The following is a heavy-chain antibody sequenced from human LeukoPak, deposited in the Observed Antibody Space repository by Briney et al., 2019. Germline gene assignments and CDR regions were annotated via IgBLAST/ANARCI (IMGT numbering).Heavy chain of an antibody. CDR2: IRYDGCNK. Sequence: GGSLRLSRAASVFTFSSYGMLWVRQAPGKGREGVAFIRYDGCNKYYADSLKGRFTISRDNSKNTLYLQMNSLRAEDTAEYYCAKDVRRAVLDAFDIWGQGTMVTVSS. J-gene: IGHJ3*02. CDR3: AKDVRRAVLDAFDI. V-gene: IGHV3-30*02. CDR1: VFTFSSYG.